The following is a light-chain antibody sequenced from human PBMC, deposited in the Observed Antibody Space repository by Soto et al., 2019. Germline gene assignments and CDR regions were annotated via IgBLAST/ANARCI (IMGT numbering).Light chain of an antibody. V-gene: IGKV1-5*03. CDR2: KAS. Sequence: DIQMTQSPSTLSASVGDRVTITCRASQTIDSWLAWYQQRPGKPPNLLIYKASTFASGVPSRFSGSGSGTDFTLTISGLQPDDFTTYYCQQYTSYSRAFGQGTKVDIK. CDR3: QQYTSYSRA. J-gene: IGKJ1*01. CDR1: QTIDSW.